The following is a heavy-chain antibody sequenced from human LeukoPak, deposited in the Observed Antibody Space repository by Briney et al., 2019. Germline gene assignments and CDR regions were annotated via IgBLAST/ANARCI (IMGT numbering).Heavy chain of an antibody. Sequence: GGSLRLSCAASGFTFSSYSVNWVRQAPGKGLEWVSSISSSSSYIYYADSVKGRFTISRDNAKNSLYLQMNSLRAEDTAVYYCALFYSSDWVDIWGQGTMVTVSS. CDR2: ISSSSSYI. J-gene: IGHJ3*02. CDR1: GFTFSSYS. V-gene: IGHV3-21*01. CDR3: ALFYSSDWVDI. D-gene: IGHD6-19*01.